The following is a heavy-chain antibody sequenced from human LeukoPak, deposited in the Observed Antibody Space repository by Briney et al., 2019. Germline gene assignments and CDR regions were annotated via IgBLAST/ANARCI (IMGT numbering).Heavy chain of an antibody. CDR2: IYHSGST. CDR1: GYSISSGYY. V-gene: IGHV4-38-2*02. Sequence: SETLSLTCTVSGYSISSGYYWGWIRQPPGKGLEWIGSIYHSGSTYYNPSLKSRVTISVDTSKNQFSLKLSSVTAADTAVYYCARVSCSGGSCYYYYMDVWGKGTTVTVSS. D-gene: IGHD2-15*01. CDR3: ARVSCSGGSCYYYYMDV. J-gene: IGHJ6*03.